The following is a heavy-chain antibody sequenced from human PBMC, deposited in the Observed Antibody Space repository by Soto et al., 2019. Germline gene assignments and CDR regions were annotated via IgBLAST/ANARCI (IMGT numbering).Heavy chain of an antibody. CDR1: GGAFSSCA. Sequence: SVKGSCNACGGAFSSCASSWVRQAPGEGLAWIRGITPNFGTANYAQKFQGRVTITADKSTSTAYMELSSLRSEDTAVYYCARQVQSTIFGVAYYYYYGMDVWGQGTTVTVSS. CDR3: ARQVQSTIFGVAYYYYYGMDV. CDR2: ITPNFGTA. J-gene: IGHJ6*02. D-gene: IGHD3-3*01. V-gene: IGHV1-69*06.